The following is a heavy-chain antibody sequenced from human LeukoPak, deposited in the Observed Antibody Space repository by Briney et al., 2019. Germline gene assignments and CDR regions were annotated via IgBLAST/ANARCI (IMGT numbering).Heavy chain of an antibody. J-gene: IGHJ6*02. CDR2: INSDGSGT. V-gene: IGHV3-74*01. D-gene: IGHD1-14*01. CDR3: AREAGNYGMDV. Sequence: GGSLRLSCAASGFTFSSYWMHWVRQAPGKGLVWVSHINSDGSGTSYADSVKGRFTISRDNAKNTLYLQMNSLRVEDTAVYYCAREAGNYGMDVWGQGTTVSVSS. CDR1: GFTFSSYW.